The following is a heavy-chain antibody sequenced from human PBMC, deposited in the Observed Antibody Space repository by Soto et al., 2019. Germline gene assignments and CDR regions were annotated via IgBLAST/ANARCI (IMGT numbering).Heavy chain of an antibody. J-gene: IGHJ6*02. CDR2: IIPIFGTA. CDR3: ARCPYYDFWSGYYMDYYYYGMDV. V-gene: IGHV1-69*13. CDR1: GGTFSSYA. D-gene: IGHD3-3*01. Sequence: PGASVKVSCKASGGTFSSYAISWVRQAPGQGLEWMGGIIPIFGTANYAQKFQGRVTITADESTSTAYMELSSLRSEDTAVYYCARCPYYDFWSGYYMDYYYYGMDVWGQGTTVTVSS.